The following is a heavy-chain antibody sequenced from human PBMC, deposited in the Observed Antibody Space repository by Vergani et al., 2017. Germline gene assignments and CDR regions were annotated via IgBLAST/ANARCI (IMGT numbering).Heavy chain of an antibody. V-gene: IGHV1-69*01. J-gene: IGHJ6*02. CDR1: GGTFSNHV. CDR3: ARLRIVGATDYYYGMDV. Sequence: QVQLVQSGAEVKKPGSSVKVSCKSSGGTFSNHVLAWVRQAPGQGLEWMGGILPLFGTPTYAQRFQGRVTITADESTTTAYMELTSLRSEDTAVYYCARLRIVGATDYYYGMDVWGQGTTVTVSS. D-gene: IGHD1-26*01. CDR2: ILPLFGTP.